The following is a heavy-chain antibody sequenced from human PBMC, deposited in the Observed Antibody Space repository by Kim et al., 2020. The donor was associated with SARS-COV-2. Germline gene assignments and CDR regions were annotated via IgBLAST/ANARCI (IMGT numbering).Heavy chain of an antibody. V-gene: IGHV3-30*01. J-gene: IGHJ6*02. CDR3: ARGYYYGMDV. CDR2: NQ. Sequence: NQYYAASVKGRFTISRDNSKNTLYLQMNSLRAEDTAVYYCARGYYYGMDVWGQGTTVTVSS.